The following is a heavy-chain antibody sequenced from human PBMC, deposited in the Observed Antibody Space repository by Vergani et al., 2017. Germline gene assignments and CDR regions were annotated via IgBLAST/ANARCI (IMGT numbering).Heavy chain of an antibody. CDR3: AKDNRGATCHEYDY. J-gene: IGHJ4*02. CDR2: ISWNSGSK. D-gene: IGHD1-26*01. Sequence: EVQLVESGGGLVQPGRSLRLSCAASGFTFDDYAMHWVRQAPGKGLGWVSGISWNSGSKGYADSVTGRFTISRDNAKNSLYLQMNSLRAEDTALYYCAKDNRGATCHEYDYWGQGTLVTVSS. CDR1: GFTFDDYA. V-gene: IGHV3-9*01.